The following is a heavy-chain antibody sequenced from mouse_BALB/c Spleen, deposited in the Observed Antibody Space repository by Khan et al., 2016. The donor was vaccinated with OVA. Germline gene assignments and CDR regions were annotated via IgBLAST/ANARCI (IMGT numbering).Heavy chain of an antibody. V-gene: IGHV1-80*01. CDR3: ARSGYDDVAY. Sequence: VQLVESGAELVRPGSSVKISCKASGYAFSNYWMNWVKQRLGQGLEWIGQIYPGDGDTSFNGKFRGKATMTADKSSSTAYMQLSSLTSADSAGYFCARSGYDDVAYWGQGTLVTVSA. CDR2: IYPGDGDT. CDR1: GYAFSNYW. J-gene: IGHJ3*01. D-gene: IGHD2-14*01.